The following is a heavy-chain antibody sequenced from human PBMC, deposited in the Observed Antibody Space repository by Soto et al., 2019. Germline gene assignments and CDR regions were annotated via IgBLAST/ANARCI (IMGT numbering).Heavy chain of an antibody. Sequence: PGGSLRLSCAASGFTFSSYGMHWVRQAPGKGLEWVAVISYDGSNKYYADSVKGRFTISRDNAKNTLYLQMNSLRAEDTALYYCAKDIRPEGSGSYYSAFDIWGQGTMVTVSS. D-gene: IGHD3-10*01. CDR1: GFTFSSYG. CDR3: AKDIRPEGSGSYYSAFDI. CDR2: ISYDGSNK. V-gene: IGHV3-30*18. J-gene: IGHJ3*02.